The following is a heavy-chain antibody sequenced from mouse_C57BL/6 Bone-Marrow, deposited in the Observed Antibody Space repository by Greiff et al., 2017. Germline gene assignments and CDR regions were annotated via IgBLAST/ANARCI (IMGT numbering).Heavy chain of an antibody. J-gene: IGHJ1*03. CDR2: IYPRDGST. D-gene: IGHD1-1*01. CDR3: ARLEFDGSGGDWYFDV. V-gene: IGHV1-85*01. CDR1: GYTFTSYD. Sequence: QVQLQQSGPELVKPGASVKLSCKASGYTFTSYDINWVKQRPGQGLEWIGWIYPRDGSTKYNEKFKGKATLTVDTSSSTAYMELHSLTSEDSAVYFCARLEFDGSGGDWYFDVRGTGTTVTVSS.